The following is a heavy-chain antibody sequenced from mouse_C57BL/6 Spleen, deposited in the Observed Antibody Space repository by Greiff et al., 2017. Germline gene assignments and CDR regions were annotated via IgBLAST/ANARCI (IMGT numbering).Heavy chain of an antibody. D-gene: IGHD3-3*01. CDR2: IFPGSGST. Sequence: QVQLKQSGPELVKPGASVKISCKASGYTFTDYYINWVKQRPGQGLEWIGWIFPGSGSTYYNEKFKGKATLTVDKSSSTAYMLRSSLTSEDAAVYCGAGRGRGDAMDYWGQGTSVTVSA. J-gene: IGHJ4*01. CDR3: AGRGRGDAMDY. V-gene: IGHV1-75*01. CDR1: GYTFTDYY.